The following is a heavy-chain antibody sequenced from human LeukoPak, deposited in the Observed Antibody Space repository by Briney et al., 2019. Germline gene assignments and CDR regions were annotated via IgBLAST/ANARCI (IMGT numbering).Heavy chain of an antibody. CDR2: IIPIFGIA. D-gene: IGHD4-17*01. Sequence: GSSVRVSCKASGGTFSSYAISWVRQAPGQGLEWMGRIIPIFGIANYAQKFQGRVTITADKSTSTAYMELSSLRSEDTAVYYCAREDGDRSTSDYFDYWGQGTLVTVSS. J-gene: IGHJ4*02. CDR1: GGTFSSYA. CDR3: AREDGDRSTSDYFDY. V-gene: IGHV1-69*04.